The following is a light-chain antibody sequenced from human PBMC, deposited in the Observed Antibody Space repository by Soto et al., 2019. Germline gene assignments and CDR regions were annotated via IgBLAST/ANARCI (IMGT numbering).Light chain of an antibody. CDR2: AAS. J-gene: IGKJ1*01. CDR1: QSVGCS. CDR3: QQYDNWPG. V-gene: IGKV3-15*01. Sequence: EVVMTQSPGTLSVSPGERVSLSCRASQSVGCSLAWYQQKPGQPPRLLIYAASTRATGVPARFSGSGSGTEFTLTVSSLQSEDFAVYYCQQYDNWPGFGQGTKVEVK.